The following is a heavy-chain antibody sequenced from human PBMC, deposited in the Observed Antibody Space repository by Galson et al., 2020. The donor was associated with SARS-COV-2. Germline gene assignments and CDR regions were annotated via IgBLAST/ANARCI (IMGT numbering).Heavy chain of an antibody. CDR2: IYYSGST. V-gene: IGHV4-39*07. CDR3: ARSGVGATVGVFDY. J-gene: IGHJ4*02. Sequence: SETLSLTCTVSGGSISSTSYYWGWIRQPPGKGLEWIRSIYYSGSTYYNPSLKSRVTISVDTSKNQFSLKLSSVTAADTAVYYCARSGVGATVGVFDYWGQGTLVTVSS. D-gene: IGHD1-26*01. CDR1: GGSISSTSYY.